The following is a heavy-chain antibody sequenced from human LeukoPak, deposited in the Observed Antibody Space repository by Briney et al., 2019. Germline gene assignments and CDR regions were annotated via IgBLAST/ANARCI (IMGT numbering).Heavy chain of an antibody. CDR3: ATSIAAAFPRHNWFDP. CDR1: RFTFSSYS. Sequence: GGSLRLSCAASRFTFSSYSMNWIRQAPGKGLEWVSYISSSSSTIYYADSVKGRFTISRDNAKNSLYLQMNSLRAEDTAVYYCATSIAAAFPRHNWFDPWGQGTLVTVSS. D-gene: IGHD6-13*01. V-gene: IGHV3-48*01. CDR2: ISSSSSTI. J-gene: IGHJ5*02.